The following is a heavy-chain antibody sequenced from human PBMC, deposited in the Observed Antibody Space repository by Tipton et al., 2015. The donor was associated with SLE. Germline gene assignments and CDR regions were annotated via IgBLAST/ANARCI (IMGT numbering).Heavy chain of an antibody. J-gene: IGHJ4*02. D-gene: IGHD6-13*01. CDR3: ARDRGSSWFFFDY. Sequence: SLRLSCAASGFTVSGNYMGRVRQAPGKGLEWVSVIYSGGSTYYADSVKGRFTISRDNSKNTLYLQMNSLRAEDTAVYYCARDRGSSWFFFDYWGQGTLVTVSS. V-gene: IGHV3-66*02. CDR1: GFTVSGNY. CDR2: IYSGGST.